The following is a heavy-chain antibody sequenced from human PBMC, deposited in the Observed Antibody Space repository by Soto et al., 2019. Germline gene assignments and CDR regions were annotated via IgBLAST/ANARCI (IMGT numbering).Heavy chain of an antibody. V-gene: IGHV3-74*01. J-gene: IGHJ1*01. CDR2: ISNDGSS. CDR1: GFTFSSYW. CDR3: ARLPNKSPQN. Sequence: EVQLVESGGGLVQPGGSLRLSCVASGFTFSSYWMHWVRQAPGKGLVWVSSISNDGSSIYADPVKGRFTISRDNAKNTLYLQMNSLRAAGTAVYYCARLPNKSPQNWGQGTLVIVSP.